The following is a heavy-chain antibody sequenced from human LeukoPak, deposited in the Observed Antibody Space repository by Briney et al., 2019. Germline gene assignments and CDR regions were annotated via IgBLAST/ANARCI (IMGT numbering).Heavy chain of an antibody. CDR1: GDSISSNEW. CDR2: VFHSGST. Sequence: SETLSLTCSVSGDSISSNEWWSWVRQPPGQGLEWIGEVFHSGSTNYNPSLKSRVTISIDKSKNQFSLEVTSVTAADTAIYYCARDLAVAGTNYFDFWGQGVLVTVSS. V-gene: IGHV4-4*02. CDR3: ARDLAVAGTNYFDF. J-gene: IGHJ4*02. D-gene: IGHD6-19*01.